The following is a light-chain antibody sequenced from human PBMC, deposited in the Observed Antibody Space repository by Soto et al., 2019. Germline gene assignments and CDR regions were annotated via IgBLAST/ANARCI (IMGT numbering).Light chain of an antibody. Sequence: QSVLTQPASVSGSPGQSITISCTGSSSDVGAYNFVSWYQHHPGKAPKLILYEVTTRPSGVSSRFSGSKSGNTASLTISGLQADDEANYYCSSYTSSNTPYVFGTGTKVTDL. J-gene: IGLJ1*01. V-gene: IGLV2-14*01. CDR2: EVT. CDR3: SSYTSSNTPYV. CDR1: SSDVGAYNF.